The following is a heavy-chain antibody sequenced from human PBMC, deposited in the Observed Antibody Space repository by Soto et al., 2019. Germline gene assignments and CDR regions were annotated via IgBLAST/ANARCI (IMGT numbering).Heavy chain of an antibody. Sequence: SVKVSCKASGGTFSSYAISWVRQAPGQGLEWMGGIIPIFGTANYAQKFQGRVTITADESTSTAYMELSSLRSEDTAVYYCARARWLHNWFDPWGQGTLVTVSS. CDR3: ARARWLHNWFDP. CDR2: IIPIFGTA. J-gene: IGHJ5*02. D-gene: IGHD3-22*01. CDR1: GGTFSSYA. V-gene: IGHV1-69*13.